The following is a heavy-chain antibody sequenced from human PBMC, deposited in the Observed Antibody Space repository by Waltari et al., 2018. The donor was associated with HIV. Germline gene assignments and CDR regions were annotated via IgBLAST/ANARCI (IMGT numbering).Heavy chain of an antibody. CDR3: ATDCGGDCYEDY. V-gene: IGHV1-2*02. CDR2: INPNSGGT. D-gene: IGHD2-21*02. CDR1: GYPFTGPS. Sequence: QVQLVQSGAEVKKPGASVQVSCKASGYPFTGPSMHWVRQAPGQGLEWMGWINPNSGGTNYAQKVQGRVTMTRDTSISTAYMELSRLRSDDTAVYYCATDCGGDCYEDYWGQGTLVTVSS. J-gene: IGHJ4*02.